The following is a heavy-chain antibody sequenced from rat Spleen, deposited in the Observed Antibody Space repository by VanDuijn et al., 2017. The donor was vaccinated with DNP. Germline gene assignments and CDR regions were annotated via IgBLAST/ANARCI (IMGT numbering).Heavy chain of an antibody. CDR1: GFTFSDYY. D-gene: IGHD3-8*01. CDR2: ISYNGGTP. Sequence: EVQLVESGGGLVQPGRSLKLSCAASGFTFSDYYMAWVRQAPAKGLEWVATISYNGGTPYYRDSVKGRFTISRDNAQSTLYLQVNSLRSEDTATYYCSSNPHLRTAAPFDYWGQGAMVTVSS. V-gene: IGHV5-7*01. J-gene: IGHJ2*01. CDR3: SSNPHLRTAAPFDY.